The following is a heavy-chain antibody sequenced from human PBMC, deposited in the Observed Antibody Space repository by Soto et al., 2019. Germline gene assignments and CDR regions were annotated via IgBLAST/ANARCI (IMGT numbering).Heavy chain of an antibody. J-gene: IGHJ6*02. CDR3: ARDQSGFGNSYYYYGMDV. D-gene: IGHD3-16*01. CDR1: GGSISSGGYY. V-gene: IGHV4-31*03. Sequence: LSLTCTVSGGSISSGGYYWSWIRQHPGKGLEWIGYIYYSGSTYYNPSLKSRVTISVDTSKNQFSLKLSSVTAADTAVYYCARDQSGFGNSYYYYGMDVWGQGTTVTVSS. CDR2: IYYSGST.